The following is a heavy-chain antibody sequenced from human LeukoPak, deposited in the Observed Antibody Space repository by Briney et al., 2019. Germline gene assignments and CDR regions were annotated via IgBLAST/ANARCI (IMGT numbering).Heavy chain of an antibody. CDR1: GYSISSGYY. CDR3: ARGVWVDY. J-gene: IGHJ4*02. D-gene: IGHD6-13*01. V-gene: IGHV4-38-2*02. CDR2: IYHSGST. Sequence: SETLSLTCTVSGYSISSGYYWGWIRQPPGKGLVWIGSIYHSGSTYYNPSLKSRVTISVDTSKNQFSLKLSSVTAADTAVYYCARGVWVDYWGQGTLVTVSS.